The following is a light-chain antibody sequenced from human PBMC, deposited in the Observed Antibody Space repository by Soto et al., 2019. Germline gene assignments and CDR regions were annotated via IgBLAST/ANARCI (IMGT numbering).Light chain of an antibody. CDR3: SSYTRSSTLGV. CDR1: SSDVGGYNS. CDR2: DVS. J-gene: IGLJ2*01. V-gene: IGLV2-14*03. Sequence: QSALTQPASVSGSPGQSITISCSGTSSDVGGYNSVSWYQQHPDKAPKLIIYDVSNLPSGVSYRFSGSKSGNTASLTISGLHAEYEGDYYCSSYTRSSTLGVFGGGTKLTVL.